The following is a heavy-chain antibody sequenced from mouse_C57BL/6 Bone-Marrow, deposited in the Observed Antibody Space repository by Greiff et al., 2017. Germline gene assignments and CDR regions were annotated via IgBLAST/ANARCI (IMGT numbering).Heavy chain of an antibody. D-gene: IGHD1-1*01. J-gene: IGHJ2*01. Sequence: VQLQQSGAELVRPGASVKLSCTASGFNIKDDYMHWVKQRPEQGLEWIGWIDPENGDTEYASKFQGKATITADTASNPAYLPLSSLTSEDTAVYYCTPLYYYGSSYDYWGQGTTLTVSS. CDR1: GFNIKDDY. CDR2: IDPENGDT. V-gene: IGHV14-4*01. CDR3: TPLYYYGSSYDY.